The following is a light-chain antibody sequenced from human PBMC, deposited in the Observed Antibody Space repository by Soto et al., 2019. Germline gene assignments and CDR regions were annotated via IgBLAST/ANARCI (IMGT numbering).Light chain of an antibody. CDR1: SGHTTYA. J-gene: IGLJ2*01. V-gene: IGLV4-69*01. CDR3: QTWGTGIRV. CDR2: VNSDGRH. Sequence: QPVLTQSPSVSASLGASVKLTCTLSSGHTTYAIAWHQQQPEKGPRYLMKVNSDGRHTKGDGIPDRFSGSSSGAERYLTISSLQSEDEADYYCQTWGTGIRVFGGGTKVTVL.